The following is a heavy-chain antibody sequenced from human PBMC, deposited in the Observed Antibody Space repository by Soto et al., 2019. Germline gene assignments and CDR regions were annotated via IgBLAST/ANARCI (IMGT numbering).Heavy chain of an antibody. V-gene: IGHV4-59*12. D-gene: IGHD4-17*01. CDR1: GGSISSYY. Sequence: SETLSLTCTVSGGSISSYYWSWIRQPPGKGLEWIGYIYYSGSTNYNPSLKSRVTISVDTSKNQFSLKLSSVTAADTAVYYCARGRGGDYPFNYWGQGTLVTVSS. CDR2: IYYSGST. CDR3: ARGRGGDYPFNY. J-gene: IGHJ4*02.